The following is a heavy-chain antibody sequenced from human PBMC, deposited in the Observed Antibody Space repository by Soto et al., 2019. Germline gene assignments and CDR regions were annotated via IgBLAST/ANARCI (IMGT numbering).Heavy chain of an antibody. CDR2: ISSSGSTI. Sequence: GGSLRLSCAASGFTFSSYEMNWVRQAPGKGLEWVSYISSSGSTIYYADSVKGRFTISRDNAKNSLYLQMNRLRAEDTAVYYCARDVLVVGATPGYYGMDVWGQGTTVTVSS. CDR3: ARDVLVVGATPGYYGMDV. D-gene: IGHD1-26*01. V-gene: IGHV3-48*03. J-gene: IGHJ6*02. CDR1: GFTFSSYE.